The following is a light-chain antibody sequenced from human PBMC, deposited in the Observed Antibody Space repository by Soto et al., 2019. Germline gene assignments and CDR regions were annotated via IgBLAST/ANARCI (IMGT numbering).Light chain of an antibody. J-gene: IGLJ2*01. CDR2: DTS. V-gene: IGLV7-46*01. Sequence: QAVVTQEPSLTVSPGGTVTLTCGSSTGAVTSGHYPYWFQQKPGQAPRTLIYDTSNKHSWTPARFSGSLLGGKAALTLSGAQPEDEAGYYCLLSYSGAGGVFGGGTKLTVL. CDR1: TGAVTSGHY. CDR3: LLSYSGAGGV.